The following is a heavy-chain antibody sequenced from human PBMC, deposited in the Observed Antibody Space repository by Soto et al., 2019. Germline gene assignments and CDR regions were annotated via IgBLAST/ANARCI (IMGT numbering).Heavy chain of an antibody. CDR1: GGSISSSSYY. CDR3: ARHDPPPLYCSGGSCYFRSVAVADNSGFDY. D-gene: IGHD2-15*01. V-gene: IGHV4-39*01. J-gene: IGHJ4*02. Sequence: QLQLQESGPGLVKPSETLSLTCTVSGGSISSSSYYWGWIRQPPGKGLEWIGSIYYSGSTYYNPSLKSRVTISVDTSKNQCSLKLSSVTAADTAVYYCARHDPPPLYCSGGSCYFRSVAVADNSGFDYWGQGTLVTVSS. CDR2: IYYSGST.